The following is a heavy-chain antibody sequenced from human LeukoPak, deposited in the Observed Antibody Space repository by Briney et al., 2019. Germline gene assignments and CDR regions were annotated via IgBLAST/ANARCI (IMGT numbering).Heavy chain of an antibody. V-gene: IGHV3-30-3*01. D-gene: IGHD2-15*01. CDR1: GFTFSSYA. CDR3: ARDPVVVVAARAKDYFDY. CDR2: ISYDGSNK. J-gene: IGHJ4*02. Sequence: PGGSLRLSCAASGFTFSSYAMHWVRQAPGKGLEWVAVISYDGSNKYYADSVKGRFTISRDNSKNTLYLQMNSLRAEDTAVYYCARDPVVVVAARAKDYFDYWGQGTLVTVSS.